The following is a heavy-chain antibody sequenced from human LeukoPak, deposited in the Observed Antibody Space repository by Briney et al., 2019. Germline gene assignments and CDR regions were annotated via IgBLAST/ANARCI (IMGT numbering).Heavy chain of an antibody. J-gene: IGHJ4*02. CDR3: ARVPYGGNSIGC. CDR1: GFTVSSNY. D-gene: IGHD4-23*01. CDR2: IYSGGST. V-gene: IGHV3-66*01. Sequence: GGSLRLSCAASGFTVSSNYTTWVRQAPGKGLEWVSVIYSGGSTDYADSVKGRFTIARDNSRNTVHLQMNSLRVEDTAMYYCARVPYGGNSIGCWGQGTLVTVSS.